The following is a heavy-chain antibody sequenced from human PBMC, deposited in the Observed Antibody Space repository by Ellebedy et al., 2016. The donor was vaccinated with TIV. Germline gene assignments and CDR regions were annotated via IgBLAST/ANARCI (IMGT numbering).Heavy chain of an antibody. CDR3: ARGDSSGWPST. V-gene: IGHV3-33*01. CDR1: GFTFSSYG. Sequence: GESLKISCAASGFTFSSYGMHWVRQAPGKGLEWVAVIWYDGSNKYYADSVKGRFTISRDNSKNTLYLQMNSLRAEDTAVYYCARGDSSGWPSTWGQGTLVTVSS. CDR2: IWYDGSNK. D-gene: IGHD6-19*01. J-gene: IGHJ5*02.